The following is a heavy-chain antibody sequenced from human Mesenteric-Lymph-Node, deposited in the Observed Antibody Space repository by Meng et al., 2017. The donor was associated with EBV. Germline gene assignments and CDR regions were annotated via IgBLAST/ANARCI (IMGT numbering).Heavy chain of an antibody. J-gene: IGHJ5*02. CDR3: ARALVGCSSTSCYLDP. D-gene: IGHD2-2*01. CDR1: RHTFTSYN. Sequence: VPLVQSQHNVKNPGASVKVSCKAPRHTFTSYNIHWVRQAPGQRLDWMGRINPNSGDTTYAQKFQGRVTVTRDTSIGTAYMELSSLTSDDTAVYYCARALVGCSSTSCYLDPWGQGTLVTVSS. CDR2: INPNSGDT. V-gene: IGHV1-2*06.